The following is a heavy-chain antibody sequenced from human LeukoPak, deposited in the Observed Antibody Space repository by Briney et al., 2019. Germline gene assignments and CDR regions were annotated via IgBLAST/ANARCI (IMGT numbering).Heavy chain of an antibody. CDR1: GGSISSYY. J-gene: IGHJ6*03. D-gene: IGHD6-6*01. CDR2: IYTSGST. Sequence: SETLSLTCTVSGGSISSYYWSWIRQPAGKGLEWIGRIYTSGSTNYNPSLKSRVTMSVDTSKNQFSLKLSSVTAADTAVYYCARGDLKYSSSSDYYYYMDVCGKGTTVTVSS. CDR3: ARGDLKYSSSSDYYYYMDV. V-gene: IGHV4-4*07.